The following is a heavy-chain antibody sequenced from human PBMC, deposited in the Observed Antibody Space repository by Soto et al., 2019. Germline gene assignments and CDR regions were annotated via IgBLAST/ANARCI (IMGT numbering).Heavy chain of an antibody. CDR3: ARGAKLRAGRGVWFDP. Sequence: GSLRLSCAASGFTFSSYAMSWVRQAPGKGLEWIGEINHSGSTNYNPSLKSRVTISVDTSKNQFSLKLSSVTAADTAVYYCARGAKLRAGRGVWFDPWGQGTLVTVSS. CDR2: INHSGST. V-gene: IGHV4-34*01. CDR1: GFTFSSYA. J-gene: IGHJ5*02. D-gene: IGHD1-7*01.